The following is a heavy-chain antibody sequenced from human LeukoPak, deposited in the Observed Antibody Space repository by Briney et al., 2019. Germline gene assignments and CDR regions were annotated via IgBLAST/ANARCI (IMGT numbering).Heavy chain of an antibody. CDR3: ATDLLDY. CDR1: GFTFSNAW. CDR2: IKRKTDSGTT. J-gene: IGHJ4*02. Sequence: PGWSLRLSCAASGFTFSNAWMSWVRQAPGKGLEWIGRIKRKTDSGTTDFAAPVKGRFTISRDDSENKVFLQMNSLKTEDTAVYYCATDLLDYWGQGTLVIVSS. V-gene: IGHV3-15*01.